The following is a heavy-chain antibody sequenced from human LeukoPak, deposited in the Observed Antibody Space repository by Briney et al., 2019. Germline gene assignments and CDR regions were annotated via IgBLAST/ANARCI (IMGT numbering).Heavy chain of an antibody. V-gene: IGHV4-34*08. Sequence: GSLRLSCAASGFTFSSYAMSWIRQPPGKGLEWIGEINHSGSTNYNPSLKSRVSMSVDTSKNQFSLKLSSVTAADTAVYYCARDPEGHGYYFDYWGQGALVTVSS. J-gene: IGHJ4*02. CDR1: GFTFSSYA. D-gene: IGHD3-3*01. CDR2: INHSGST. CDR3: ARDPEGHGYYFDY.